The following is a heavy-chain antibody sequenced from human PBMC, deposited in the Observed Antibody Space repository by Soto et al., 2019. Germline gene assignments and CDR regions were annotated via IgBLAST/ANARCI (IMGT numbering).Heavy chain of an antibody. Sequence: GGSLRLSCAASGFTFSSYAMSWVRQAPGKGLEWVSAISGSGGSTYYADSVKGRFTISRDNSKNTLYLQMNSLRAEDTAVYYCAKVGYDSSGYFPGYSAYWPQATLVTVPQ. CDR1: GFTFSSYA. J-gene: IGHJ4*02. D-gene: IGHD3-22*01. CDR3: AKVGYDSSGYFPGYSAY. V-gene: IGHV3-23*01. CDR2: ISGSGGST.